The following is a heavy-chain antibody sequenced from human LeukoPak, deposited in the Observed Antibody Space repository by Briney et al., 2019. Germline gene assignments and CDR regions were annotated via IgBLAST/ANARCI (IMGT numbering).Heavy chain of an antibody. Sequence: GGSLRPSCAASGFTFSTYWLHWVRQAPGKGLVWASRIESDGASTTYADSVKGRFTISRDNAKNTLYLQMNSLRAEDTAVYYCARGYFHGSIDYWGQGTLVTVSS. V-gene: IGHV3-74*01. CDR3: ARGYFHGSIDY. D-gene: IGHD5-18*01. J-gene: IGHJ4*02. CDR2: IESDGAST. CDR1: GFTFSTYW.